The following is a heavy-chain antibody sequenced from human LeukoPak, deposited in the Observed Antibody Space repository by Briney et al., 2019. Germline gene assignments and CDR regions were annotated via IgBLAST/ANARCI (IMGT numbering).Heavy chain of an antibody. V-gene: IGHV1-3*01. CDR2: INACNGNT. J-gene: IGHJ5*02. D-gene: IGHD2-15*01. CDR1: GYTFTSYV. Sequence: GASLKVPCKASGYTFTSYVMHWVRQAPGQRLEWMGWINACNGNTKYSQKFQGRVTITRDTSASTAYMELSSLRSEDTAVYYCARDGRYCSGGSCYSYNWFDPWGQGTLVTVSS. CDR3: ARDGRYCSGGSCYSYNWFDP.